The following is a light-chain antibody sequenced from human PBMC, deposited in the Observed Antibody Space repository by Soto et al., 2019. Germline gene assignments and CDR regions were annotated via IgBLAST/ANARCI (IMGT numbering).Light chain of an antibody. CDR2: LGS. Sequence: DNVMTQSPLSLPVTPGEPASISCRSSQSLLHSNGYNYLDWYLQKPGQSPQLLIYLGSNRASGVPDRFSGSGSGTDFTLKISRVEAEDVGVYYCRQALQTPLTFGGGTKVEIK. CDR3: RQALQTPLT. CDR1: QSLLHSNGYNY. J-gene: IGKJ4*01. V-gene: IGKV2-28*01.